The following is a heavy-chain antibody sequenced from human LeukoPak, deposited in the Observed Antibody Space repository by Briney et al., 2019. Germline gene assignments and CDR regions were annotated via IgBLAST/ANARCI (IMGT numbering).Heavy chain of an antibody. CDR3: ARVTGYMIEDYFDY. V-gene: IGHV4-59*01. CDR1: GGSLSPYY. J-gene: IGHJ4*02. Sequence: PSETLSLTCTVSGGSLSPYYWSWIRQSPGKGLEWIGYISYSGSTNSHPSLKSRVTISVDMSKPQFYLELSSVTAADTAVYYCARVTGYMIEDYFDYWGQGILVTVSS. CDR2: ISYSGST. D-gene: IGHD3-9*01.